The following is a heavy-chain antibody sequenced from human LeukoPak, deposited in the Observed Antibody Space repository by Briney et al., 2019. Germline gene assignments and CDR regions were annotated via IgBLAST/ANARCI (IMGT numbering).Heavy chain of an antibody. CDR2: IRYDGSNK. CDR1: GFTFSSYG. V-gene: IGHV3-30*02. J-gene: IGHJ4*02. CDR3: AKGDDILTGYYNS. Sequence: PGGSLRLSCAASGFTFSSYGMHWVRQAPGKGLEWVAFIRYDGSNKYYADSVKGRFTISRDNSKNTLYLQMNSLRAEDTAVYYCAKGDDILTGYYNSWGQGTLVTVSS. D-gene: IGHD3-9*01.